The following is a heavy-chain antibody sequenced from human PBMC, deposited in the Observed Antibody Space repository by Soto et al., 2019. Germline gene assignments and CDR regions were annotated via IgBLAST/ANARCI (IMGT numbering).Heavy chain of an antibody. J-gene: IGHJ3*01. CDR3: ARDKWNTV. D-gene: IGHD1-20*01. CDR1: GFTFSNYW. Sequence: EVQLVESGGGLVQPGGSLRLSCAASGFTFSNYWMHWVRQVPGKGLVWVSRVNGDGSSTFYADSVKGRFTISRDNAENTVCLQMTSLRAEDTAVYYCARDKWNTVWGKGTMVTVSS. CDR2: VNGDGSST. V-gene: IGHV3-74*01.